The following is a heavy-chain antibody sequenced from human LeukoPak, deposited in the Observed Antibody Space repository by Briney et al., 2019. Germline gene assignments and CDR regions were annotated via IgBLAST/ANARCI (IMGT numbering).Heavy chain of an antibody. CDR2: INHSGST. J-gene: IGHJ6*02. CDR1: GGSFSGYY. CDR3: ARGDVAHYYDSSGYYYPDYYYGMDV. D-gene: IGHD3-22*01. V-gene: IGHV4-34*01. Sequence: SETLSLTCAVYGGSFSGYYWSWIRQPPGKGLEWIGEINHSGSTNYNPSLKSRVTISVDTSKNQFSLKLSSVTAADTAVYYCARGDVAHYYDSSGYYYPDYYYGMDVWGQGTTVTVSS.